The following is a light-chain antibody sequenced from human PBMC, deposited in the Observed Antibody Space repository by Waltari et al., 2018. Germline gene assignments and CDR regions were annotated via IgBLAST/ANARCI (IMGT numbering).Light chain of an antibody. Sequence: QSALTQEVPVSGTVGQKVTPFFTGTSNNVGTYPVVWYQQISHGAPKSVMFENALPSGIPDRFSGSKSGTTASLTISGLQPEDEADYYCSTWDYSLSSWVFGGGTRLTVL. J-gene: IGLJ3*02. CDR1: SNNVGTYP. CDR3: STWDYSLSSWV. CDR2: ENA. V-gene: IGLV1-36*01.